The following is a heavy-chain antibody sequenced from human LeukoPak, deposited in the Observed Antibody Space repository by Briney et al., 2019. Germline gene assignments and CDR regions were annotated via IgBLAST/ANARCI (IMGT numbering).Heavy chain of an antibody. CDR3: ARPYSSGWSFDY. CDR2: ISSSGNSM. D-gene: IGHD6-19*01. J-gene: IGHJ4*02. CDR1: GFTFSTYE. Sequence: GGSLRLSCAASGFTFSTYEMNWVRQAPGKGLEWLSYISSSGNSMYYADSVKGRFTVSRDNAKKSLYLQMNSLRAEDTAVYYCARPYSSGWSFDYWGQGTLVIVSS. V-gene: IGHV3-48*03.